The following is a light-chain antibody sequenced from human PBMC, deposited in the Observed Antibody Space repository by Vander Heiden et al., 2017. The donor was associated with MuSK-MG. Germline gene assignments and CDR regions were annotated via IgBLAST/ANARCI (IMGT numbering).Light chain of an antibody. CDR1: NIGSKS. V-gene: IGLV3-21*04. J-gene: IGLJ2*01. CDR3: QVWDSSSDHVV. Sequence: SYVLTQPPSVSVAPGKTARITCGGNNIGSKSVHWYQQKPGQAPVLGIYYDSDRPSGIPERFSGSNSGNTATLTISRVEAGDEADYYCQVWDSSSDHVVCGGGTKLTVL. CDR2: YDS.